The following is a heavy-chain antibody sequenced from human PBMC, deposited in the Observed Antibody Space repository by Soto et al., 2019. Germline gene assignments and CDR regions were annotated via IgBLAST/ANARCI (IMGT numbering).Heavy chain of an antibody. CDR1: GGSITRNNHY. CDR3: ARLGSSGWYQGSYFDY. D-gene: IGHD6-19*01. J-gene: IGHJ4*02. Sequence: QLQLQESGPGLVKPSETLSLTCIVSGGSITRNNHYWGWIRQSPGKGLEWIGSILYSGSTNYNPSLKSRVTLSVETSKNRFSLKMSSVPAADTAVYYCARLGSSGWYQGSYFDYWGQGTLVTVSA. V-gene: IGHV4-39*01. CDR2: ILYSGST.